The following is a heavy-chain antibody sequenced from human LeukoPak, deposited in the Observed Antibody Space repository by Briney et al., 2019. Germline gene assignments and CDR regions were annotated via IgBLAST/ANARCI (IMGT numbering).Heavy chain of an antibody. Sequence: GGSLRLSCAASGFTFSNYAMSWVRQAPGKGLEWVSGISGSAGSTYYADSVKGRFTISRDNSKNTLYLQMNSLTDDDTAVYYCAKKWGVGTTTLDYFDYWGQGALVTVSS. CDR3: AKKWGVGTTTLDYFDY. V-gene: IGHV3-23*01. D-gene: IGHD1-26*01. CDR2: ISGSAGST. CDR1: GFTFSNYA. J-gene: IGHJ4*02.